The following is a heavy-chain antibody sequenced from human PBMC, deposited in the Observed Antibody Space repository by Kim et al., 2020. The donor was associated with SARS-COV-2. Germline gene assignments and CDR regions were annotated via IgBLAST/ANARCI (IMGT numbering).Heavy chain of an antibody. V-gene: IGHV4-39*01. Sequence: SETLSLTCTVSGGSISSSSYYWGWIRQPPGKGLEWIGSIYYSGSTYYNPSLKSRVTISVDTSKNQFSLKLSSVTAADTAVYYCARHKATMVRGVIIFPPIDSWGQGTLVTVSS. D-gene: IGHD3-10*01. CDR3: ARHKATMVRGVIIFPPIDS. CDR1: GGSISSSSYY. CDR2: IYYSGST. J-gene: IGHJ4*02.